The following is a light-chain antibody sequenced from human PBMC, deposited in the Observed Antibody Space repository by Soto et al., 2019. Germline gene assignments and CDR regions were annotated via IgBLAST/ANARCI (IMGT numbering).Light chain of an antibody. CDR3: QQYNKWPVT. CDR1: QSVGTH. V-gene: IGKV3-15*01. Sequence: EIVMTQSPATLSVSPGERATLSCRASQSVGTHLAWYQQTPGQAPRLPISATSTRATGIPARFSGSGSGTEFTLTISSLQSEDFAFYYCQQYNKWPVTFGGGTKVEV. CDR2: ATS. J-gene: IGKJ4*01.